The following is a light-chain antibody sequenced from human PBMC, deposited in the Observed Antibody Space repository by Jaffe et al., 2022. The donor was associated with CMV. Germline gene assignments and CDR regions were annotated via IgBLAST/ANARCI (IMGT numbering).Light chain of an antibody. V-gene: IGLV3-19*01. CDR3: KSRDSSGNHLV. CDR2: GKN. CDR1: SLRSSY. Sequence: SSELTQDPAVSVALGQTVRITCQGDSLRSSYASWYQQKPGQAPVPVIYGKNNRPSGIPDRFSGSSSGNTASLTITGAQAEDEADYYCKSRDSSGNHLVFGGGTKLTVL. J-gene: IGLJ2*01.